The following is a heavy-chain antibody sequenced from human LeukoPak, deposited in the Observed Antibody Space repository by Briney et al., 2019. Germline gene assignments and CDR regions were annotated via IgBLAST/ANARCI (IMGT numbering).Heavy chain of an antibody. D-gene: IGHD3-22*01. CDR1: GFTFSSYG. V-gene: IGHV3-33*08. Sequence: GGSLRLSCAASGFTFSSYGMHWVRQAPGKGLEWVAVIWYDGSNKYYADSVKGRFTISRDNSKNTLYLQMNSLRAEDTAVYYCAREPYYYDAPDYWGQGTLVAVSS. J-gene: IGHJ4*02. CDR2: IWYDGSNK. CDR3: AREPYYYDAPDY.